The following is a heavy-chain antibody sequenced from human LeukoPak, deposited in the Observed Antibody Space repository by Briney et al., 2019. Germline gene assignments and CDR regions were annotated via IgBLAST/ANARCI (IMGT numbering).Heavy chain of an antibody. Sequence: GGSLRLSCVASGFTFSSYWMSWVRQAPGKGLEWVANIKQDGSEKYYVDSVKGRFTISRDNAKNSLYLQMNSLRAEDTAVYYCARKYYYDSSGPTYYFDYWGQGTLVTVSS. J-gene: IGHJ4*02. CDR3: ARKYYYDSSGPTYYFDY. V-gene: IGHV3-7*01. CDR1: GFTFSSYW. CDR2: IKQDGSEK. D-gene: IGHD3-22*01.